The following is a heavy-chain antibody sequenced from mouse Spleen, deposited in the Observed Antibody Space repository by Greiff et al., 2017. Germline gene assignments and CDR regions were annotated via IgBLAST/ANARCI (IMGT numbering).Heavy chain of an antibody. CDR1: GFTFSSYA. CDR3: ARVLITTVVERHYFDY. J-gene: IGHJ2*01. Sequence: EVKLVESGGGLVKPGGSLKLSCAASGFTFSSYAMSWVRQTPEKRLEWVATISDGGSYTYYPDNVKGRFTISRDNAKNNLYLQMSHLKSEDTAMYYCARVLITTVVERHYFDYWGQGTTLTVSS. V-gene: IGHV5-4*03. D-gene: IGHD1-1*01. CDR2: ISDGGSYT.